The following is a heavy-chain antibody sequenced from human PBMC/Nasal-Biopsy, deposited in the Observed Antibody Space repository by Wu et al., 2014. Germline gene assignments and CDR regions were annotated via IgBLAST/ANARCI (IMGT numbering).Heavy chain of an antibody. CDR1: GFSFSGYG. J-gene: IGHJ4*02. D-gene: IGHD2-21*02. Sequence: LSCAAXGFSFSGYGMHWVRQAPGKGLEWVAVIWNDGSDKYYADSVKGRFTISRDNSKNTLYLQMNSLRAEDTAVYYCARATYCGGDCYLPDYWGQGTLVTVSS. V-gene: IGHV3-33*01. CDR2: IWNDGSDK. CDR3: ARATYCGGDCYLPDY.